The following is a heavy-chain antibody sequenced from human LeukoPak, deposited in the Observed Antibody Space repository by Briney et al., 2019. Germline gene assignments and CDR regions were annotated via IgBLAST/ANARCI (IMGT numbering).Heavy chain of an antibody. V-gene: IGHV4-34*01. D-gene: IGHD7-27*01. J-gene: IGHJ5*02. Sequence: PSETLSLTCAVYGGSFSGYYWSWIRQPPGKGLEWIGEINHSGSTNCNPSLKSRVTISVDTSKNQFSLKLSSVTAADTAVYYCARERPNWGWGLDPWGQGTLVTVSS. CDR2: INHSGST. CDR3: ARERPNWGWGLDP. CDR1: GGSFSGYY.